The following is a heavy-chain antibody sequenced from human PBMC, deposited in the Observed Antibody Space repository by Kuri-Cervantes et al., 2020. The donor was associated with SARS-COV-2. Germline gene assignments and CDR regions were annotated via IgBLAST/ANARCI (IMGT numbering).Heavy chain of an antibody. CDR2: ISSSGSTI. CDR1: GFIFSDYY. CDR3: ARSGGSGPSRHPLPPIALDY. V-gene: IGHV3-11*04. D-gene: IGHD2-15*01. J-gene: IGHJ4*02. Sequence: GGSLRLSCAASGFIFSDYYMSWIRQAPGKGLEWVSYISSSGSTIYYADSVKGRFTISRDNAKNSLYLQMNSLRAEDTAVYYCARSGGSGPSRHPLPPIALDYWGQGTLVTVSS.